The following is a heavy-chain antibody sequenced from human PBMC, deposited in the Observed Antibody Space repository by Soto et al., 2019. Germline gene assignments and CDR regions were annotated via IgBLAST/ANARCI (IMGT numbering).Heavy chain of an antibody. J-gene: IGHJ4*02. V-gene: IGHV3-7*01. D-gene: IGHD5-12*01. Sequence: GGSLRLSCAASGFTFSSYWMSWVRQAPGKGLEWVANIKQDGSEKYYVDSVKGRFTISRDNAKNSLYLQMNSLRAEDTAVYYCASIPRYSGYDYESPFDYWGQGTLVTVSS. CDR1: GFTFSSYW. CDR2: IKQDGSEK. CDR3: ASIPRYSGYDYESPFDY.